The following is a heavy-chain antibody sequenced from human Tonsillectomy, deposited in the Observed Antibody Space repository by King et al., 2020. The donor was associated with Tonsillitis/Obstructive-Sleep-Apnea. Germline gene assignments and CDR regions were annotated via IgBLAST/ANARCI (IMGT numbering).Heavy chain of an antibody. D-gene: IGHD3-3*01. CDR1: GFTLSSYA. Sequence: VQLVESGGGLVQPGGSLRLSCAASGFTLSSYAMSWVRQAPGKGLEWVSGISGSGGSTYNADSVKGRFTISRDNSKNTLYLQMNSLIAEDTAVYYCAKDPHPTYYDFWSGYEYGMDVWGQGTTVTVSS. V-gene: IGHV3-23*04. J-gene: IGHJ6*02. CDR2: ISGSGGST. CDR3: AKDPHPTYYDFWSGYEYGMDV.